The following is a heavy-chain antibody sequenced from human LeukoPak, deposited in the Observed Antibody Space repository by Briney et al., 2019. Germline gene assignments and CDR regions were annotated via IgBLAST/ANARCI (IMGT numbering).Heavy chain of an antibody. CDR2: IYHSGST. CDR1: GYSISSGYY. V-gene: IGHV4-38-2*02. Sequence: PSETLSLTCTVSGYSISSGYYWGWIRQPPGKGLEWIGSIYHSGSTYYNPSLKSRVTISVDTSKNQFSLKLSSVTAADTAVYYCARVEEDHYYDSSGYLYFQHWGQGTLVTVSS. CDR3: ARVEEDHYYDSSGYLYFQH. D-gene: IGHD3-22*01. J-gene: IGHJ1*01.